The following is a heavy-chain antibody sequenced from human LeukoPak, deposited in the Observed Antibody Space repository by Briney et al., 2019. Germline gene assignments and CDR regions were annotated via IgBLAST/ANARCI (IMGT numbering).Heavy chain of an antibody. D-gene: IGHD5-18*01. CDR2: ISSNGGST. CDR3: AKARAAMVTDY. J-gene: IGHJ4*02. CDR1: GFTFSSYA. V-gene: IGHV3-64*04. Sequence: GSLRLSCSASGFTFSSYAMHWVRQAPGKGLEYVSAISSNGGSTYYADSVKGRFTISRDNSKNTQYLQMNSLRAEDTAVYYCAKARAAMVTDYWGQGTLVTVSS.